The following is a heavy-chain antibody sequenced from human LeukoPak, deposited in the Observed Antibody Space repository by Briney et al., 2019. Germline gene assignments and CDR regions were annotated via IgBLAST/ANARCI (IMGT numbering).Heavy chain of an antibody. J-gene: IGHJ4*02. CDR1: GGTFSSYA. CDR3: VAGYSSSWQPFDY. D-gene: IGHD6-13*01. Sequence: SVKVSCKASGGTFSSYAISWVRQAPGQGLEWMGRIIPILGIANYAQKFQGRVTITADKSTSTAYMELSSLRSEDTAVYYCVAGYSSSWQPFDYWGQGTLVTVSS. CDR2: IIPILGIA. V-gene: IGHV1-69*04.